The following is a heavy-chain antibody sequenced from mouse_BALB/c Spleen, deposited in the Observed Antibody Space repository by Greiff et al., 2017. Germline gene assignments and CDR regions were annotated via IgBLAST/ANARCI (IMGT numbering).Heavy chain of an antibody. CDR3: ARQGGYAWFAY. Sequence: EVQLVESGGGLVKPGGSLKLSCAASGFAFSSYDMSWVRQTPEKRLEWVAYISSGGGSTYYPDTVKGRFTISRDNAKNTLYLQMSSLKSEDTAMYYCARQGGYAWFAYWGQGTLVTVSA. D-gene: IGHD2-2*01. CDR1: GFAFSSYD. CDR2: ISSGGGST. V-gene: IGHV5-12-1*01. J-gene: IGHJ3*01.